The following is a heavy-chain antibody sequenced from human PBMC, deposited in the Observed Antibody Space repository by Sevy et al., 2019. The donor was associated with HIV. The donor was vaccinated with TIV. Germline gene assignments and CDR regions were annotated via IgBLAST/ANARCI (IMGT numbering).Heavy chain of an antibody. CDR2: IYPGDSDT. J-gene: IGHJ5*02. CDR1: GYSFTSYW. CDR3: ARLYPRGYGGKGGFDP. D-gene: IGHD4-17*01. Sequence: GESLKISCKGSGYSFTSYWIGWVRQMPGKGLEWMGIIYPGDSDTRYSPSFQGQVTISADKSISTAYLQWSSLKASDTAMYYCARLYPRGYGGKGGFDPWGQGTLVTVSS. V-gene: IGHV5-51*01.